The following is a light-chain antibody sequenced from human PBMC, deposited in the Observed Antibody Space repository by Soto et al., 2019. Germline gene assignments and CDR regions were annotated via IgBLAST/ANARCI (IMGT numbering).Light chain of an antibody. Sequence: QSALTQPRSVSGSPGQSVTISCTGTSSDVGGYNYVSWYQQHPGKAPKLMIYDVSKRPSGVPDRFSGSKSGNTASLTISGLQAEDEADYYCCSYAGSGLVFGTGTKATVL. CDR2: DVS. CDR3: CSYAGSGLV. J-gene: IGLJ1*01. CDR1: SSDVGGYNY. V-gene: IGLV2-11*01.